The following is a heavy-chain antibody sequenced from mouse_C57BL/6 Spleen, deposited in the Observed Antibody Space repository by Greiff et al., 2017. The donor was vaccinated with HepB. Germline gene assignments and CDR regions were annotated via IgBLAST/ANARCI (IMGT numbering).Heavy chain of an antibody. Sequence: VMLVESGAELVRPGTSVKVSCKASGYAFTNYLIEWVKQRPGQGLEWIGVINPGSGGTNYNEKFKGKATLTADKSSSTAYMQLSSLTSEDSAVYFCASSTTVGNFDYWGQGTTLTVSS. V-gene: IGHV1-54*01. J-gene: IGHJ2*01. D-gene: IGHD2-13*01. CDR3: ASSTTVGNFDY. CDR1: GYAFTNYL. CDR2: INPGSGGT.